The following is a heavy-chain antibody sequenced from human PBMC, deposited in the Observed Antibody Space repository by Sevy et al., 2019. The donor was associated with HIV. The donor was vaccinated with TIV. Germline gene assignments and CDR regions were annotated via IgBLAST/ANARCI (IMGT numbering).Heavy chain of an antibody. CDR3: ARHKAPAETYLDY. CDR2: IYHGGST. Sequence: KQSQTLSLTCAVSGSSISSIYYWGWIRQPPGKGLEWIGTIYHGGSTYCNPSLKSRVTISVDTSKNQFSLKVTSVTAADTAVYFCARHKAPAETYLDYWGRGTLVTVSS. J-gene: IGHJ4*02. CDR1: GSSISSIYY. V-gene: IGHV4-38-2*01.